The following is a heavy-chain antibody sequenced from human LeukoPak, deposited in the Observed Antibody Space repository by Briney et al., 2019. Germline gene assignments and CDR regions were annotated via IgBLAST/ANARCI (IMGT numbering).Heavy chain of an antibody. Sequence: GGSLRLSCAASGFTFSSYGMHWVRQAPGKGLEWVAVISYDGSNKYYADSVKGRFTISRDNSKNTLYLQMNSLRAEDTAVYYCAKAGGIAKGGHDAFDIWGQGTMVTVSS. D-gene: IGHD1-14*01. CDR2: ISYDGSNK. V-gene: IGHV3-30*18. CDR1: GFTFSSYG. CDR3: AKAGGIAKGGHDAFDI. J-gene: IGHJ3*02.